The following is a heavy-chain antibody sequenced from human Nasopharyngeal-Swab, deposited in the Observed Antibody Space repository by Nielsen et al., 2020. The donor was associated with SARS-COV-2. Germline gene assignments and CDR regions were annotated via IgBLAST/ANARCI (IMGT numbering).Heavy chain of an antibody. V-gene: IGHV3-30-3*01. CDR3: ARAEYYYYYMDV. J-gene: IGHJ6*03. CDR2: ISYDGSNK. Sequence: GESLKISCTASGFTFSSYAMHWVRQAPGKGLEWVAVISYDGSNKYYADSVKGRFTISRDNSKNTLYLQMNSLRAEDTAVYYCARAEYYYYYMDVWGKGTTVTVSS. CDR1: GFTFSSYA.